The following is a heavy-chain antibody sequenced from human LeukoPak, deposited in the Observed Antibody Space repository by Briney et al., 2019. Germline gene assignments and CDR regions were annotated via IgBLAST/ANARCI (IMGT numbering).Heavy chain of an antibody. CDR3: ARDDSRLDAFDI. CDR2: ISGSGDSA. D-gene: IGHD2-15*01. Sequence: GGSLRLSCAASGFTFSSYAMSWVRQAPGKGLEWVSAISGSGDSAYYADSVKGRFTISRDNSKNTLHLQMNSLRAEDTAVYYCARDDSRLDAFDIWGQGTMVTVSS. V-gene: IGHV3-23*01. J-gene: IGHJ3*02. CDR1: GFTFSSYA.